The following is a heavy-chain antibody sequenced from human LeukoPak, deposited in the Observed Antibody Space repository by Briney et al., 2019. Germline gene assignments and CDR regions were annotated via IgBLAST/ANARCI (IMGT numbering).Heavy chain of an antibody. Sequence: PSETLSLTCTVSGGSISSHSHYWAWIRQPPGKGLEWIGSIHYSGSTFYSPSLKSRVTISVDTSKNQFSLILTSVTASDTAVYYCAREEASVGDYWGQGILVTVSP. J-gene: IGHJ4*02. CDR2: IHYSGST. D-gene: IGHD2-21*01. CDR1: GGSISSHSHY. V-gene: IGHV4-39*01. CDR3: AREEASVGDY.